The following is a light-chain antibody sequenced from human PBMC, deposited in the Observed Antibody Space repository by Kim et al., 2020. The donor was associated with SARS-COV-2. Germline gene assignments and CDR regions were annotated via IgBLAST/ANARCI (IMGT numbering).Light chain of an antibody. V-gene: IGLV2-11*01. Sequence: QSALTQPRSVSGSPGQAVTISCTGTSSDVGGYNYVSWYQQLPGKAPKLMIYDVSERTSGVPDRFSGSKSGNTASLTVSGLQAEDEADYYCCSYAHKDLWVFGGGTQLTVL. CDR1: SSDVGGYNY. CDR2: DVS. CDR3: CSYAHKDLWV. J-gene: IGLJ3*02.